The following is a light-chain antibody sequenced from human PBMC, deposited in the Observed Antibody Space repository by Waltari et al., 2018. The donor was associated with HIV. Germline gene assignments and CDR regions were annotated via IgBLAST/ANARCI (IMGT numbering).Light chain of an antibody. CDR3: AAWDDTLTVV. J-gene: IGLJ2*01. CDR1: SSTIGTNS. V-gene: IGLV1-47*01. CDR2: RNN. Sequence: QSVLTQPPSASGTPGQSVTISCSGTSSTIGTNSVYWYQQLPGTAPKLLIYRNNKRPSGVPDRFSGSKSGTSASLAISGLRSDDEADYYCAAWDDTLTVVFGGGNKLTVL.